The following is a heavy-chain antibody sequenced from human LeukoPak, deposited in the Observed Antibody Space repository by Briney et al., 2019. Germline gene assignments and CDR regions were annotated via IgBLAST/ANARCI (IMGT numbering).Heavy chain of an antibody. Sequence: GGSLRLSCAASGLAFSGYAMSWVRQAPGKGLEWVSGISGSGGSVYYADSVKGRFTISRDNSKNILYLQMKNLRVEHTAVYYCARSQWKPGKTTQTTWGQGTLVTVSS. V-gene: IGHV3-23*01. CDR1: GLAFSGYA. D-gene: IGHD1-14*01. J-gene: IGHJ5*02. CDR3: ARSQWKPGKTTQTT. CDR2: ISGSGGSV.